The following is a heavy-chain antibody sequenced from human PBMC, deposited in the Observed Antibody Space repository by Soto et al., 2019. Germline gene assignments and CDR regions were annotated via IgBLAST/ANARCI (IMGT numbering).Heavy chain of an antibody. D-gene: IGHD7-27*01. Sequence: SGPTLVNPTQTLTLTCPFSGFSLSTSGMCVTWIRQAPGKALEWLARIDWDDDKYYNASLKTRLTISKDTSKNQVVLTMTNMDPVGTATFDCARNHGDVVVGYYYYGMDFCGQGTTVTVS. J-gene: IGHJ6*02. CDR3: ARNHGDVVVGYYYYGMDF. CDR1: GFSLSTSGMC. V-gene: IGHV2-70*11. CDR2: IDWDDDK.